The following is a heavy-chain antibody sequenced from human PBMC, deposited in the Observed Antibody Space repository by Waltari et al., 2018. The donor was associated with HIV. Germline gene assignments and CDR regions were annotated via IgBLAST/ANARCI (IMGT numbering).Heavy chain of an antibody. CDR3: ARDLIGMSAPEDY. D-gene: IGHD3-3*01. CDR1: GYTFTSYA. CDR2: INAGKGNT. J-gene: IGHJ4*02. V-gene: IGHV1-3*01. Sequence: QVQLVQSGAEVKKPGASVKVSCKASGYTFTSYAIHWVRQAPGQRLEWMGWINAGKGNTKYSQKFQGRVTITRDTSASTAYMELSSLRSEDTAVYYCARDLIGMSAPEDYWGQGTLVTVSS.